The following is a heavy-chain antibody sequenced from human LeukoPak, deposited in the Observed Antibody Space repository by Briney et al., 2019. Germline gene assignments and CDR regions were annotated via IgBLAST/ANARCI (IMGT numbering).Heavy chain of an antibody. J-gene: IGHJ4*02. CDR3: ATVGYDNYGSMRLDY. V-gene: IGHV1-24*01. Sequence: ASVKVSCKVSGYTLTGLSMHWVRQAPGKGLEWMGGFDPEDGETIYAQKFQGRVTMTEDTSTDTAYMELSSLRSEDTAVYYCATVGYDNYGSMRLDYWGQGTLVTVSS. D-gene: IGHD3-10*01. CDR2: FDPEDGET. CDR1: GYTLTGLS.